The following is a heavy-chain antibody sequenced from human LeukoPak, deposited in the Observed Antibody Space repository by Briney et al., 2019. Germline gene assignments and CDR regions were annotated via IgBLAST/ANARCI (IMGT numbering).Heavy chain of an antibody. D-gene: IGHD6-19*01. J-gene: IGHJ4*02. CDR3: ARAPYTSGWYRGDNDY. V-gene: IGHV3-48*01. Sequence: PGGSLRLSCAASGFTFSSYSMNWVRQAPGKGLEWVSNISGSSGTRYYADSVKGRFTISRDNAKNSLYLQMNSLRAEDTAVYYCARAPYTSGWYRGDNDYWGQGTLVTVSS. CDR2: ISGSSGTR. CDR1: GFTFSSYS.